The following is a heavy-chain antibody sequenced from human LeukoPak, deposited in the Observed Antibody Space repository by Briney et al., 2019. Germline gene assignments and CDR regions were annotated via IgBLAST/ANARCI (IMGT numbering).Heavy chain of an antibody. V-gene: IGHV3-33*01. CDR2: IWYDGSNA. CDR3: TRGVRPPHCSSTSCYAGYGMDV. J-gene: IGHJ6*02. CDR1: GFTFNNYG. Sequence: PGRSLRLSCAASGFTFNNYGMHWVRQAPGKGLEGVAVIWYDGSNAYYADSVKGRFTISRDNSNNTLYLQMNSLRAEDMAVYYCTRGVRPPHCSSTSCYAGYGMDVWGQGTTVTVSS. D-gene: IGHD2-2*01.